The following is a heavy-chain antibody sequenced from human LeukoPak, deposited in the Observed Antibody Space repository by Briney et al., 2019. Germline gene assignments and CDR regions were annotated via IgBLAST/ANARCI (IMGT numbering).Heavy chain of an antibody. CDR3: TTDGIAVAGYFDY. J-gene: IGHJ4*02. CDR2: IKSKTDGGTK. Sequence: GGSLRLSCAASGFTFSNAWMNWVRQTPGKGLEWVGRIKSKTDGGTKDYAVPVKGGFTISRDDSKNTLYLQMNSLKTEDTAVYYCTTDGIAVAGYFDYWGQGTLVTVSS. CDR1: GFTFSNAW. V-gene: IGHV3-15*01. D-gene: IGHD6-19*01.